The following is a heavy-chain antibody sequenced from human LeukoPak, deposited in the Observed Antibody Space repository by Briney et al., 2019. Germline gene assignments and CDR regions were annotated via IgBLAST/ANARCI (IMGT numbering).Heavy chain of an antibody. Sequence: ASVKVSCKASGYTLTSYYMHWVRQAPGQGLEWMGIINPSGGSTSYAQKFQGRVTMTRDTSTSTVYMELSSLRSEDTAVYYCARESGALRFLEWLYTKPYNWFDPWGQGTLVTVSS. V-gene: IGHV1-46*01. CDR3: ARESGALRFLEWLYTKPYNWFDP. CDR1: GYTLTSYY. J-gene: IGHJ5*02. D-gene: IGHD3-3*01. CDR2: INPSGGST.